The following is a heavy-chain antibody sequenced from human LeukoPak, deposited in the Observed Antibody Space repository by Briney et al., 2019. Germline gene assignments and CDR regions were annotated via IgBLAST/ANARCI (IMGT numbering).Heavy chain of an antibody. Sequence: ASVKVSCKASGYTFTSYGISWVRQAPGQGLEWMGWISAYNGNTNYAQKLQGRVTMTTDTSTSTAYMELRSLRSDDTAVYYCARDLRGYCSGGSCLELDYWGQGTLVIVSS. J-gene: IGHJ4*02. CDR1: GYTFTSYG. CDR2: ISAYNGNT. CDR3: ARDLRGYCSGGSCLELDY. V-gene: IGHV1-18*01. D-gene: IGHD2-15*01.